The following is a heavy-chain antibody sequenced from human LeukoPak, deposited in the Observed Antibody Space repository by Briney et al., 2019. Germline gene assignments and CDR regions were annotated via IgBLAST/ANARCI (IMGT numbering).Heavy chain of an antibody. CDR1: GFTFSSYA. CDR2: ISSKGGST. Sequence: GGSLRLSCAASGFTFSSYAMHWVRQAPGKGLEYVSAISSKGGSTYYANSVKGRFTISRDNSKNTLYLQMGSLRAEDMAVYYCARDRGVVTTYYFDYWGQGTLVTVSS. J-gene: IGHJ4*02. CDR3: ARDRGVVTTYYFDY. D-gene: IGHD5-12*01. V-gene: IGHV3-64*01.